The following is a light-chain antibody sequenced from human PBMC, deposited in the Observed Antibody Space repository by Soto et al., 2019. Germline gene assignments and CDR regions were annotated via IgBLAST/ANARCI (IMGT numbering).Light chain of an antibody. CDR1: SSDIGGYNS. CDR2: NVY. CDR3: SAYTVSRTYV. V-gene: IGLV2-14*03. Sequence: QSVLTQPPSASGSPGQSVTISCTGTSSDIGGYNSVSWHQQHPGKAPKLMIYNVYDRPSGISYRFSGSKSGNTASLTISGLQGEDEADYYCSAYTVSRTYVFGTGTKLTVL. J-gene: IGLJ1*01.